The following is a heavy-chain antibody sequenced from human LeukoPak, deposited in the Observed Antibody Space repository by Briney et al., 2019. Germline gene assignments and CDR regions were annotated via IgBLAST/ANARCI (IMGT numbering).Heavy chain of an antibody. J-gene: IGHJ4*02. Sequence: PSETLSLTCTVSGGSISSGGYYWSWIRQHPGKGLEWIGYIYYSGSTYYNPSLKSRVTISVDTSKNQFSLKLSSVTAADTAVYYCARQRDQAADYYDSSGYYPGYFDYWGQGTLVTVSS. V-gene: IGHV4-31*03. CDR1: GGSISSGGYY. CDR3: ARQRDQAADYYDSSGYYPGYFDY. D-gene: IGHD3-22*01. CDR2: IYYSGST.